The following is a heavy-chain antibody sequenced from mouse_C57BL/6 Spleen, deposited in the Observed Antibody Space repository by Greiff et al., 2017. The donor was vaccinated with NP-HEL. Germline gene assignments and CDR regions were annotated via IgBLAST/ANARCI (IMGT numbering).Heavy chain of an antibody. CDR1: GFTFSDYG. D-gene: IGHD1-1*01. CDR2: ISSGSSTI. J-gene: IGHJ1*03. Sequence: EVQRVESGGGLVKPGGSLKLSCAASGFTFSDYGMHWVRQAPEKGLEWVAYISSGSSTIYYADTVKGRFTISRDNAKNTLFLQMTSLRSEDTAMYYCARVFYYGSSYWWYFDVWGTGTTVTVSS. CDR3: ARVFYYGSSYWWYFDV. V-gene: IGHV5-17*01.